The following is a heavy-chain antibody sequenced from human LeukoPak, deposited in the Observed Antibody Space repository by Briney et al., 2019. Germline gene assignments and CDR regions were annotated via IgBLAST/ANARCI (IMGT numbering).Heavy chain of an antibody. CDR2: ISSSSGYI. J-gene: IGHJ6*02. CDR3: AREEDRMDV. V-gene: IGHV3-21*01. CDR1: GFTFSSYS. Sequence: GGSLRLSCAASGFTFSSYSMNWVRQAPGKGLEWVSSISSSSGYIYYADSLKGRFTISRDNAKNSLYLQMNSLRVEGTAVYYCAREEDRMDVWGLGTTVTASS.